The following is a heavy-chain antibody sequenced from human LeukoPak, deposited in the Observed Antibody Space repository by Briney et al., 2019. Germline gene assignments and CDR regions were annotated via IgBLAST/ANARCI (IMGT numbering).Heavy chain of an antibody. D-gene: IGHD3-22*01. V-gene: IGHV3-23*01. Sequence: PGGSLRLSCAASGFTFSSYAMSWVRQAPGEGLEWVSAISGSGGSTYYADSVKGRFTISRDNSKNTLYLQMNSLRAEDTAVYYCAKQYYYDSSAYDYWGQGTLVTVSS. J-gene: IGHJ4*02. CDR2: ISGSGGST. CDR3: AKQYYYDSSAYDY. CDR1: GFTFSSYA.